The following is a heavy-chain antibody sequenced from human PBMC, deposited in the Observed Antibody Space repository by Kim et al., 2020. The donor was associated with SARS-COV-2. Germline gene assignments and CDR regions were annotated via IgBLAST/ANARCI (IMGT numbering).Heavy chain of an antibody. V-gene: IGHV3-23*01. Sequence: YSADSLKCRFTNSRDNSKNTLHLQMNSLRPEDTAVYYCAKGRATSNYGMDGWGQGTTVTVSS. J-gene: IGHJ6*02. CDR3: AKGRATSNYGMDG.